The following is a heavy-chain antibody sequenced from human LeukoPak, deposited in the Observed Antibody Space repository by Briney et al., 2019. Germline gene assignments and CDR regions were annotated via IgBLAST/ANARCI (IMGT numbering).Heavy chain of an antibody. V-gene: IGHV4-31*11. Sequence: SETLSLTCAVYGGSFSGYYWSWIRQHPGKGLEWIGYIYYKGTTYYNPSLKSRLIISLDTSQNQFSLKVNSVTAADTAIYYCARARYGSGIYNAFDIWGQGTLVTVSS. CDR3: ARARYGSGIYNAFDI. CDR2: IYYKGTT. J-gene: IGHJ3*02. D-gene: IGHD3-10*01. CDR1: GGSFSGYY.